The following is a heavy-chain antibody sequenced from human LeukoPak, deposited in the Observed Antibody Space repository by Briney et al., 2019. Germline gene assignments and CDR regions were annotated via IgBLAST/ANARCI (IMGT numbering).Heavy chain of an antibody. Sequence: SETLSLTCTVSGGSISSGSYYWSWIRQPAGKGLEWIGRIYTSGSTNYNPSLKSRVTISVDTSKNQFSLKLSFVTAADTAVYYCARDADIVVVPAARYYYYMDVWGKGTTVTVSS. CDR1: GGSISSGSYY. J-gene: IGHJ6*03. CDR3: ARDADIVVVPAARYYYYMDV. V-gene: IGHV4-61*02. D-gene: IGHD2-2*01. CDR2: IYTSGST.